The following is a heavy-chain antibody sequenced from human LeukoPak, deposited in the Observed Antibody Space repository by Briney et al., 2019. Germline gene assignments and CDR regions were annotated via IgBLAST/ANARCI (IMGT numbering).Heavy chain of an antibody. D-gene: IGHD3-22*01. Sequence: ASVKVSCKASGYTFTSYGISWVRQAPGQGLEWMGWISAYNGNTNYAQKFQGRVTMTRNTSISTAYMELSSLRSEDTAVYYCARIPYYYDSSGRRAPNDYWGQGTLVTVSS. CDR3: ARIPYYYDSSGRRAPNDY. CDR2: ISAYNGNT. CDR1: GYTFTSYG. V-gene: IGHV1-18*01. J-gene: IGHJ4*02.